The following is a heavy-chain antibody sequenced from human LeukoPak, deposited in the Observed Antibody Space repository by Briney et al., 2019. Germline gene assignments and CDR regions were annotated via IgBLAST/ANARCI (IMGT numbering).Heavy chain of an antibody. CDR3: ARDRRELVSDFDY. CDR2: MNPNSGNT. D-gene: IGHD1-26*01. J-gene: IGHJ4*02. V-gene: IGHV1-8*02. Sequence: ASVKVSCKASGGTFSSYAISWVRQATGQGLEWMGWMNPNSGNTGYAQKFQGRVTMTRNTSISTAYMELSSLRSEDTAVYYCARDRRELVSDFDYWGQGTLVTVSS. CDR1: GGTFSSYA.